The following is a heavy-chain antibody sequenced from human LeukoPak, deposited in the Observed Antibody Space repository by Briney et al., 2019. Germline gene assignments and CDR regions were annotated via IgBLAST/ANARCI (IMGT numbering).Heavy chain of an antibody. CDR3: ARDTKTGYFDY. V-gene: IGHV3-53*01. J-gene: IGHJ4*02. D-gene: IGHD3-10*01. CDR2: IYSGGST. CDR1: GFTVSSNY. Sequence: GGSLRLSCAASGFTVSSNYMSWVRQAPGKGLEWVSVIYSGGSTYYAGSVKGRFTISRDNSKNTLYLQMNSLRAEDTAVYYCARDTKTGYFDYWGQGTLVTVSS.